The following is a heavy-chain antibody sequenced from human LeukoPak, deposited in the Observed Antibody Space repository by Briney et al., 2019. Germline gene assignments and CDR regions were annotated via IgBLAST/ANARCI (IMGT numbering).Heavy chain of an antibody. CDR2: FYFGGST. CDR3: ARHRSDDYYLFYY. V-gene: IGHV4-39*01. Sequence: PSETLSLTCSVSGGSISSSTYYWGWLRQPPGTGLEWVGSFYFGGSTYDNPSLKSRVTISVDTSKDQFSLRLPSVTAADTALYYCARHRSDDYYLFYYWGQGTLVTVSS. D-gene: IGHD3-16*01. CDR1: GGSISSSTYY. J-gene: IGHJ4*02.